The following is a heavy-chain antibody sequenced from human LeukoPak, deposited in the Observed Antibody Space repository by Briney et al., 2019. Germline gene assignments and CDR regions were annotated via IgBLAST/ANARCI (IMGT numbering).Heavy chain of an antibody. Sequence: ASVKVSCKASGYTFTGYYMHWVRQAPGQGLEWMGWINPNSGGTDYAQKFQGRVTMPRDTSISTAYMELSRLRSDDTAVYYCARDQSWFEAFDIWGQGTMVTVSS. CDR3: ARDQSWFEAFDI. CDR1: GYTFTGYY. D-gene: IGHD3-9*01. CDR2: INPNSGGT. J-gene: IGHJ3*02. V-gene: IGHV1-2*02.